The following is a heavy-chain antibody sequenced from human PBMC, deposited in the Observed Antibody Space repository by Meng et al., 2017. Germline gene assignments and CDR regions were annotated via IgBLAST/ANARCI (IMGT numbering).Heavy chain of an antibody. V-gene: IGHV1-69*06. J-gene: IGHJ4*02. D-gene: IGHD6-19*01. CDR1: GGTFSSYA. CDR3: HSGWYQAGDDY. Sequence: VQLLHAGAEVKKPGSSVKVSCKASGGTFSSYAISWVRQAPGQGLEWMGGIIPIFGTANYAQKFQGRVTITADKSTSTAYMELSSLRSEDTAVYYCHSGWYQAGDDYWGQGTLVTVSS. CDR2: IIPIFGTA.